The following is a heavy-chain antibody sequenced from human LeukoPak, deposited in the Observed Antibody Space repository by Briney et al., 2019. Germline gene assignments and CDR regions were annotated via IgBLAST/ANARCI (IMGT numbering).Heavy chain of an antibody. CDR2: IYYSGST. J-gene: IGHJ4*02. Sequence: SETLSLTCTVYGGSISSISYYWGWIRQPPGKGLEWIGSIYYSGSTYYNPSLKSRVTISVDTSKNQFSLKVSSVTAADTAVYYCARETVRDYFDYWGQGTLVTVSS. CDR1: GGSISSISYY. V-gene: IGHV4-39*01. CDR3: ARETVRDYFDY.